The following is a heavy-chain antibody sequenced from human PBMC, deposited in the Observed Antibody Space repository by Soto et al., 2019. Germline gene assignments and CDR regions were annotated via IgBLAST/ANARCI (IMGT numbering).Heavy chain of an antibody. Sequence: SETLSLTCAVYGGSFSGYYWSWIRQPPGKGLEWIGEINHSGSTNYNPSLESRVTISVDTSKNQFSLKLSSVTAADTAVYYCARGRYGDYYYYMDVWGKGTTVTVSS. CDR2: INHSGST. D-gene: IGHD4-17*01. CDR3: ARGRYGDYYYYMDV. CDR1: GGSFSGYY. J-gene: IGHJ6*03. V-gene: IGHV4-34*01.